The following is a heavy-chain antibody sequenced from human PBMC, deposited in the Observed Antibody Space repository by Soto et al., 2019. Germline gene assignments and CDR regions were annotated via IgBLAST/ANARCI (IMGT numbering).Heavy chain of an antibody. V-gene: IGHV4-4*07. J-gene: IGHJ3*02. Sequence: SDTLSLTCNVSGGSISTFYWNWIRQSAEKGLEWIGRVYITGSTNYHPSLRSRVTMSVDTSKNQFSLKLSSVTAADTAVYYCARGGRDGFDIWGQGTRVTVS. CDR3: ARGGRDGFDI. CDR1: GGSISTFY. CDR2: VYITGST.